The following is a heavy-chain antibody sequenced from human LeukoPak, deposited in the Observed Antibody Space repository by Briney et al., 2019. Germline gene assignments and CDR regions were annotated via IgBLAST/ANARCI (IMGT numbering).Heavy chain of an antibody. Sequence: GASVKVSCKASGYTFTSYGISWVRQAPGQGLEWMGWISAYNGNTNYAQKLQGRVTMTTDTSTSTAYMELRSLRSDDTAVYYCAREGRRAAAASYYYMDVWGKGTTVTVSS. CDR1: GYTFTSYG. CDR3: AREGRRAAAASYYYMDV. CDR2: ISAYNGNT. V-gene: IGHV1-18*01. J-gene: IGHJ6*03. D-gene: IGHD6-13*01.